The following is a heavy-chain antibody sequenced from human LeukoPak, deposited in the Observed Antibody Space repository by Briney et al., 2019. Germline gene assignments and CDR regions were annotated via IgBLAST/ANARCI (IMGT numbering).Heavy chain of an antibody. Sequence: ASVKVSCKASRYTFTSYDINWVRQATGQGLEWMGWMNPNSGNTGYAQKFQGRVTMTRNTSMSTAYMELSSLRSEDTAVYYCASKRGYSGYDEFDYWGQGTLVTVSS. J-gene: IGHJ4*02. D-gene: IGHD5-12*01. CDR2: MNPNSGNT. CDR3: ASKRGYSGYDEFDY. CDR1: RYTFTSYD. V-gene: IGHV1-8*01.